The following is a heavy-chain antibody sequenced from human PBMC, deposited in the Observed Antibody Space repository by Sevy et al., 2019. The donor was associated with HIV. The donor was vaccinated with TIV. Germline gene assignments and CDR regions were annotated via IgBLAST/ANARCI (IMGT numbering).Heavy chain of an antibody. Sequence: KQSQTLSLTCAISGDSVSSDTTAWNWVRQSPSRGLEWLGRTYYRSKWFHEYAVSVRSRLAINPDTSKNQLSLRLNSVTPDDTAVYYCVRQLDDTPGACDSWSQGTLVTVSS. CDR1: GDSVSSDTTA. J-gene: IGHJ5*01. D-gene: IGHD1-26*01. V-gene: IGHV6-1*01. CDR3: VRQLDDTPGACDS. CDR2: TYYRSKWFH.